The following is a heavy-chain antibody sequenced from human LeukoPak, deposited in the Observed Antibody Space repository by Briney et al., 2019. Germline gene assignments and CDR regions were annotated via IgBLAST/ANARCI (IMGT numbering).Heavy chain of an antibody. J-gene: IGHJ4*02. D-gene: IGHD5-18*01. V-gene: IGHV3-30*02. CDR2: IRYDGSNK. CDR3: ARDLDSYGPFDY. Sequence: GGSLRLSCAASGFTFSSYGMHWVRQAPGKGLEWVAFIRYDGSNKYYADSVKGRFTISRDNSKNTLYLQMNSLRAEDTAVYYCARDLDSYGPFDYWGQGTLVTVSS. CDR1: GFTFSSYG.